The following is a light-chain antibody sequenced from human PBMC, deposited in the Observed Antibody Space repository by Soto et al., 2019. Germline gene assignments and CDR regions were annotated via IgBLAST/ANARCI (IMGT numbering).Light chain of an antibody. CDR1: SNYIGPYNY. CDR3: CSYADTYVE. V-gene: IGLV2-11*01. CDR2: DVD. Sequence: QSVLTQPRSVSGSPGQSVAISCTGISNYIGPYNYVSWYQQHPGKAPKLIIYDVDKRPSGVPYRFSGSKSGDTASLTISGLQPDDEADYYCCSYADTYVELGGGNKVTVL. J-gene: IGLJ2*01.